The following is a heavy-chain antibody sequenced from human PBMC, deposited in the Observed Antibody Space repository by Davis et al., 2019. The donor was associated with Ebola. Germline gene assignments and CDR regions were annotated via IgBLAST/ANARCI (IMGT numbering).Heavy chain of an antibody. CDR3: ARGGDIVVVPNYFDY. Sequence: ASVKVSCKASGYTFTGYYMHWVRQAPGQGPEWMGWISANSGGTKYAQKFQGWVTMTSDTSISTAYMELSRLRSDDTAVYYCARGGDIVVVPNYFDYWGQGTLVTVSS. D-gene: IGHD2-2*01. J-gene: IGHJ4*02. CDR2: ISANSGGT. CDR1: GYTFTGYY. V-gene: IGHV1-2*04.